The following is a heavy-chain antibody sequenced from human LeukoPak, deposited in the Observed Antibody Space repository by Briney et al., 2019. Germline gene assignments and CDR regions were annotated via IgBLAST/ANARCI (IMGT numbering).Heavy chain of an antibody. CDR2: IYYSGST. CDR3: ASVDYYDSSGYHYYYYYMDV. Sequence: PSQTLSLTCTVSGGSISSSSCYWGWIRQPPGKGLEWIGSIYYSGSTYYSPSLKSRVTISVDTSKNQFSLKLSSVTAADTAVYYCASVDYYDSSGYHYYYYYMDVWGKGTTVTISS. J-gene: IGHJ6*03. CDR1: GGSISSSSCY. D-gene: IGHD3-22*01. V-gene: IGHV4-39*01.